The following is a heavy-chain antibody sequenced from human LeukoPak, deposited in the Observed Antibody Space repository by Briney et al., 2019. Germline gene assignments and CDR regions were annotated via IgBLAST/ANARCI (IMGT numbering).Heavy chain of an antibody. Sequence: ASVTVSCTASGYTFTSYDINWVRQAAGQGLEWVGWINPNSGNTGYAQTFQGRVTMTRNTSITTAYMELSSLRSEDTAIYYCARGHDFDYWGQGTLVTVSS. J-gene: IGHJ4*02. CDR2: INPNSGNT. V-gene: IGHV1-8*01. CDR3: ARGHDFDY. CDR1: GYTFTSYD.